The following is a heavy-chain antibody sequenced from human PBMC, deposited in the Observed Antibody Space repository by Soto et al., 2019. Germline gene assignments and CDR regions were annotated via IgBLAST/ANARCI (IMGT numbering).Heavy chain of an antibody. Sequence: QVQLVQSGAELKKPGSSVKVSCKASGDTFSFYTINWVRQAHGLGLECMGRVNPILSMSNYAQKFQCRVTMTAHKSTRTAYMELRRLRSAATAFYYCATSYGSGYRAFDYWGQGALVTVSS. V-gene: IGHV1-69*02. CDR1: GDTFSFYT. D-gene: IGHD3-10*01. J-gene: IGHJ4*02. CDR2: VNPILSMS. CDR3: ATSYGSGYRAFDY.